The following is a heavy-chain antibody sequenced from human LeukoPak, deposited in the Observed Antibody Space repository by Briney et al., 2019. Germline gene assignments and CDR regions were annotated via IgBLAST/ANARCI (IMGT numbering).Heavy chain of an antibody. J-gene: IGHJ4*02. CDR3: AKVGVVGALIYFDY. D-gene: IGHD1-26*01. CDR1: GFTFSSYD. V-gene: IGHV3-30*02. Sequence: GGSLRLSCAASGFTFSSYDMHWVRRAPGKGLEWVASIWHDGNRKYHADSVEGRFTISRDNSKNTVYVQMNSLRAEDTAVYYCAKVGVVGALIYFDYWGQGTLVTVSS. CDR2: IWHDGNRK.